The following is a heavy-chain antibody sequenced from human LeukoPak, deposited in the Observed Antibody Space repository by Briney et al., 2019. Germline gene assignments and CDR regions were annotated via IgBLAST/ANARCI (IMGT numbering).Heavy chain of an antibody. V-gene: IGHV4-4*07. Sequence: PSETLSLTCTVSGGSISSYYWSWIRQPAGKGLEWIGRIYTSGSTNYNPSLKSRVTMSVDTSKNQFSLKLSSVTAADTAVYYCARNCGDYGQVPFNWFDPWGQGTLVTVSS. D-gene: IGHD4-17*01. CDR3: ARNCGDYGQVPFNWFDP. CDR2: IYTSGST. J-gene: IGHJ5*02. CDR1: GGSISSYY.